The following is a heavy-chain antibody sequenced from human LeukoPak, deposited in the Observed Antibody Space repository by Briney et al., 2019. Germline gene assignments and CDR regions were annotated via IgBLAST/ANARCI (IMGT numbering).Heavy chain of an antibody. CDR3: ARQKYSSTDNWFDP. CDR2: IYYSGST. Sequence: SQTLSLTCTVSGGSISSGGYYRSWIRQHPGKGLEWIGYIYYSGSTYYNPSLKSRVTISVDTSKNQFSLKLSSVTAADTAVYYCARQKYSSTDNWFDPWGQGTLVTVSS. J-gene: IGHJ5*02. V-gene: IGHV4-31*03. D-gene: IGHD6-13*01. CDR1: GGSISSGGYY.